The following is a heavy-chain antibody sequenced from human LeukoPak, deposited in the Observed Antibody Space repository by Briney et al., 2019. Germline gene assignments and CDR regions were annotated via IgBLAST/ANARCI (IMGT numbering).Heavy chain of an antibody. D-gene: IGHD7-27*01. CDR2: IYFTGTT. V-gene: IGHV4-59*12. CDR1: GGSISSYY. CDR3: ARDRDGANSNWFDP. J-gene: IGHJ5*02. Sequence: SETLSLTCTVSGGSISSYYWSWIRQPPGKGLEWIGSIYFTGTTHYNPSLKSRLTLSVDTSNNRFSLKLTSVTAADTAMYYCARDRDGANSNWFDPWGQGSLVTVSS.